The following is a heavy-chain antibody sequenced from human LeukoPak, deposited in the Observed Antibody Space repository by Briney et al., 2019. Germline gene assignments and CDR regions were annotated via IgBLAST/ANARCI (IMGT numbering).Heavy chain of an antibody. CDR1: GFAFSNYW. V-gene: IGHV3-74*03. Sequence: GGSLRLSCAASGFAFSNYWMHWVRQVPGKGLVWISRINPDGSSTTYVDSVKGRFTISRDDAKNTLYLELSSLRAEDTAVYYCARDFFHLGGWGQGTMVTVSS. CDR2: INPDGSST. CDR3: ARDFFHLGG. J-gene: IGHJ3*01. D-gene: IGHD3-16*01.